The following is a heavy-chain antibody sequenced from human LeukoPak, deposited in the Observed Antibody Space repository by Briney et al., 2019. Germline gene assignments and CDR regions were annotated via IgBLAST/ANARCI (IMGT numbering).Heavy chain of an antibody. CDR1: GGSFSGYY. Sequence: SETLSLTCAVYGGSFSGYYWNWIRQPPGKGLEWIGEINPSRSTNYSPSLKSRVTISVDTSKNQFSLRLNSVTAADTAVYYCARATYYDFWSGYSHGYYYYYYMDVWGKGTTVTVSS. D-gene: IGHD3-3*01. V-gene: IGHV4-34*01. CDR3: ARATYYDFWSGYSHGYYYYYYMDV. J-gene: IGHJ6*03. CDR2: INPSRST.